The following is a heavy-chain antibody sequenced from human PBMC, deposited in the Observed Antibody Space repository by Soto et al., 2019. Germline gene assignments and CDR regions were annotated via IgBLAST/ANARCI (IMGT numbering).Heavy chain of an antibody. CDR3: AKDKTAMKGYNWFDP. CDR2: IKQDGSEK. V-gene: IGHV3-7*03. CDR1: GFPFSRYW. J-gene: IGHJ5*02. Sequence: HPGGSLRLSCAASGFPFSRYWMSWVRQTPGKGLEWVANIKQDGSEKYYVDSVKGRFTISKDNPSNSLSLEMNSLKAEDTAVYYCAKDKTAMKGYNWFDPWGQGTLVTVSS. D-gene: IGHD5-18*01.